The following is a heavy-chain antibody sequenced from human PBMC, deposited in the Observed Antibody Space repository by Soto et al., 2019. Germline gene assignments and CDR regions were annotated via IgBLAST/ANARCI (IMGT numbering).Heavy chain of an antibody. J-gene: IGHJ3*01. Sequence: EVQLVESGGVLVQPGESLRLSCAASGFTFDYYWMHWVRQAPGKGLVWVSRIHSDGTSTTYADSVKGLFTISRDNAKNTLSLQMNSLRAEDTAVYYCARGDRGAFDLWGQGTGVTVSS. CDR1: GFTFDYYW. V-gene: IGHV3-74*01. CDR2: IHSDGTST. CDR3: ARGDRGAFDL. D-gene: IGHD1-26*01.